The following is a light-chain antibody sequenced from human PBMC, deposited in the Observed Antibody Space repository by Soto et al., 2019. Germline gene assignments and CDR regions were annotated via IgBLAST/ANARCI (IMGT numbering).Light chain of an antibody. J-gene: IGLJ1*01. CDR2: GDS. CDR3: QSYDSSLSGPV. V-gene: IGLV1-40*01. CDR1: SSNIGAGYD. Sequence: QSALTQPPSVSGAPGQRVTISCTGSSSNIGAGYDVHWYQQLPGTAPKLLIYGDSNRPSGVPDRFSGSKSGTSASLAITGLQAEYEADYYCQSYDSSLSGPVFGTGTKGTVL.